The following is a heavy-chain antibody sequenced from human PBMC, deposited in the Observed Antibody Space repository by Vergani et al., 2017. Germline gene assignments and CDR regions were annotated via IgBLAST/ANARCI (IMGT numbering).Heavy chain of an antibody. D-gene: IGHD6-6*01. V-gene: IGHV3-23*01. CDR2: ISGSGDST. CDR3: AREEYSSSSRSCVDV. CDR1: AFTFSNYA. J-gene: IGHJ6*02. Sequence: EVQLLESGGDLVEPGGSLRLSCAASAFTFSNYAMSWVRQAPGKGLAWVSTISGSGDSTYYAESVRGRFTISRDNSRNTLYLQMNSLRAEDTAVYYCAREEYSSSSRSCVDVWGQGTTVTVSS.